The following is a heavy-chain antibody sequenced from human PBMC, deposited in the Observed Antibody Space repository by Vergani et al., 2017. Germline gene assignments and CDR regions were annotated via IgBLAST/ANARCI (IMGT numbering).Heavy chain of an antibody. CDR1: GGSISSGSYY. V-gene: IGHV4-61*02. CDR2: IYTSGST. D-gene: IGHD6-13*01. CDR3: ARGLIAAAGTVDY. Sequence: QVQLQESGPGLVKPSQTLSLTCTVSGGSISSGSYYWSWIRQPAGKGLEWIGRIYTSGSTNYNPSLKSRVTISVDTAKNQFSLKLSSVTAADTAVYYCARGLIAAAGTVDYWGQGTLVTVSS. J-gene: IGHJ4*02.